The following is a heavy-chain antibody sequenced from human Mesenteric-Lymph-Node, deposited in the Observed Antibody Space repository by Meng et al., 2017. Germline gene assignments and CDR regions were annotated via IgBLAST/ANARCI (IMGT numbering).Heavy chain of an antibody. CDR1: GDSISSDIC. CDR3: GRDQGRELINH. V-gene: IGHV4-4*02. D-gene: IGHD1-7*01. J-gene: IGHJ4*02. Sequence: QAQLQESGQGLRKSWVTLSLTCTVSGDSISSDICWCWFRQPPGKGLEWIGEVYHRGDTNYNPSLKSRVDISVDKSKNQFYLSLFSVTAADTAVYYCGRDQGRELINHWGQGTLVTVSS. CDR2: VYHRGDT.